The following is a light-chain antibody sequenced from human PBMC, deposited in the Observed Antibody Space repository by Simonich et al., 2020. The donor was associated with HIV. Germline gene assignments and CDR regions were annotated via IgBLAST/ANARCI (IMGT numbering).Light chain of an antibody. CDR2: DAS. CDR1: QSVSSSY. Sequence: EIVLTQSPATLSLSPGERATLSCGASQSVSSSYLAWYQQKPSLAPRLLIYDASSRATGIPDRFSGSGSGTDFTLTISRLEPEDFAVYYCQQYGSSPVTFGGGTKVEIK. V-gene: IGKV3D-20*01. J-gene: IGKJ4*01. CDR3: QQYGSSPVT.